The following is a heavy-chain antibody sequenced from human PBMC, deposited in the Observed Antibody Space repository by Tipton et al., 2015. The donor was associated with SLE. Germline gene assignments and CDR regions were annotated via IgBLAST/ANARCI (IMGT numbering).Heavy chain of an antibody. J-gene: IGHJ6*02. CDR3: TKDPTSDPRQYFYGVDV. CDR2: ISGSGDST. Sequence: SLRLSCTASGFTFTTYWMSWLRQAPGKGLEWVSGISGSGDSTFSGDSVKGRFTISRDNSKKTLYLEMINLRGDDTAMYFCTKDPTSDPRQYFYGVDVWGLGTTVIVS. CDR1: GFTFTTYW. V-gene: IGHV3-23*01.